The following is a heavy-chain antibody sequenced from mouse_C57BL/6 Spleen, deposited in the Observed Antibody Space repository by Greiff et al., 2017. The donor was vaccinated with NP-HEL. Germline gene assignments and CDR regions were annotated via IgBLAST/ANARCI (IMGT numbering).Heavy chain of an antibody. CDR3: ARSIYDGYYDYFDY. CDR1: GFTFTDYY. J-gene: IGHJ2*01. V-gene: IGHV7-3*01. D-gene: IGHD2-3*01. CDR2: IRNKANGYTT. Sequence: EVQRVESGGGLVQPGGSLSLSCAASGFTFTDYYMSWVRQPPGKALEWLGFIRNKANGYTTEYSASVKGRFTISRDNSQSILYLQMNALRAEDSATYYCARSIYDGYYDYFDYWGQGTTLTVSS.